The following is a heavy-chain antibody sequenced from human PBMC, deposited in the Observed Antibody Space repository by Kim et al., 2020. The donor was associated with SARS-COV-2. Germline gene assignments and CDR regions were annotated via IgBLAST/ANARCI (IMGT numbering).Heavy chain of an antibody. Sequence: SVKVSCKASGGTFINFAISWVRQAPGQGFEWMGGIIPSSGYRNYAQKFQGRVTISADESTSTVYMALSSLRADDTALYFCARDRVNNYGDFAYWGQGTLVTVSS. CDR3: ARDRVNNYGDFAY. V-gene: IGHV1-69*13. CDR1: GGTFINFA. D-gene: IGHD5-18*01. CDR2: IIPSSGYR. J-gene: IGHJ4*02.